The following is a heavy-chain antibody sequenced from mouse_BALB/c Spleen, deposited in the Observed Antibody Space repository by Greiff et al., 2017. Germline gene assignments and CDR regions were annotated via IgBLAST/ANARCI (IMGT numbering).Heavy chain of an antibody. D-gene: IGHD1-1*01. CDR2: IHYSGST. Sequence: EVQLQQSGPDLVKPSQSLSLTCTVTGYSITSGYSWHWIRQFPGNKLEWMGYIHYSGSTNYNPSLKSRISITRDTSKNQFFLQLNSVTTEDTATYYCANYYYGSSVLPYYAMDYWGQGTSVTVSS. CDR1: GYSITSGYS. V-gene: IGHV3-1*02. J-gene: IGHJ4*01. CDR3: ANYYYGSSVLPYYAMDY.